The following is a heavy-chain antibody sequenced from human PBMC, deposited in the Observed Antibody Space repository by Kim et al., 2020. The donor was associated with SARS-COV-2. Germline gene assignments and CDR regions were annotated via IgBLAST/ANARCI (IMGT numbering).Heavy chain of an antibody. V-gene: IGHV3-11*01. D-gene: IGHD3-10*01. CDR3: ARGDLKYGLGSYWIWFDP. CDR1: GFTFSDYY. J-gene: IGHJ5*02. Sequence: GGSLRLSCAASGFTFSDYYMSWIRQAPGKGLEWLSYISNSGSTTYYADSVKGRFTISRDNAKNSMYLQMNSLRAEDTAVYYCARGDLKYGLGSYWIWFDPWGPGTLVTVSS. CDR2: ISNSGSTT.